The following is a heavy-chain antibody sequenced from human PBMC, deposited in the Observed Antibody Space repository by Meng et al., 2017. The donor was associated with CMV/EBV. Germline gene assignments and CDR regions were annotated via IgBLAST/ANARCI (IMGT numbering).Heavy chain of an antibody. CDR1: GGSFSGYC. D-gene: IGHD5-18*01. CDR2: VNHSGRT. Sequence: SETLSLTCAVYGGSFSGYCWSWIRQPPGKGLEWIGAVNHSGRTNYNPSLKSRVTISVDTSKNQFSLKLSSVTAADTAVYYCARGLGYSYGGWFDPWGQGTLVTVSS. CDR3: ARGLGYSYGGWFDP. V-gene: IGHV4-34*01. J-gene: IGHJ5*02.